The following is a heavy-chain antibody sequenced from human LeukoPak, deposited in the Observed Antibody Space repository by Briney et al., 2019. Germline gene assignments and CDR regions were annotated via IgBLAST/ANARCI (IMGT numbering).Heavy chain of an antibody. Sequence: PGGSLRLSCAASGVTFSSYGMHWVRQAPGKGLEWVALISSDGNDKLYGDSVKGRFTISRDDSKSTLYLQMNSLRAEDTAVYYCTTKVIRGNSGDYYDDWGQGTLVTVSS. D-gene: IGHD5-12*01. CDR2: ISSDGNDK. CDR3: TTKVIRGNSGDYYDD. CDR1: GVTFSSYG. V-gene: IGHV3-30*03. J-gene: IGHJ4*02.